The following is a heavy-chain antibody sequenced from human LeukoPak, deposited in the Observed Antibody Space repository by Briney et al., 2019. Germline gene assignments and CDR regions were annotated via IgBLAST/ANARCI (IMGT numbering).Heavy chain of an antibody. V-gene: IGHV4-34*01. CDR2: INHSGST. D-gene: IGHD3-22*01. CDR1: GGSFSGYY. Sequence: SETLSLTCAVYGGSFSGYYWSWIRQPPGKGLEWIGEINHSGSTNYNPSLKSRVTISVDTSKNQFSLKLSSVTAADTAVYYCARGSYYYDSSGYYSSDYYYYGMDVWGQGTTVTVSS. J-gene: IGHJ6*02. CDR3: ARGSYYYDSSGYYSSDYYYYGMDV.